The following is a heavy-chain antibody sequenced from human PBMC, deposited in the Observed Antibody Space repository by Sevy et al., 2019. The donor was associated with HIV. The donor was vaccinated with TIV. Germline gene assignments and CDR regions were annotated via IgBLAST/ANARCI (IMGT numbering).Heavy chain of an antibody. V-gene: IGHV4-61*01. Sequence: SETLSLTCTVSGGSVSSGSYYWSWIRQPPGKGLEWIGYIYYSGSTNYNPSLKSRVTISVDTSKNQSSLKLSSVTAADTAVYYCARVRKAARLIDYWGQGTLVTVSS. CDR2: IYYSGST. CDR3: ARVRKAARLIDY. CDR1: GGSVSSGSYY. J-gene: IGHJ4*02. D-gene: IGHD6-6*01.